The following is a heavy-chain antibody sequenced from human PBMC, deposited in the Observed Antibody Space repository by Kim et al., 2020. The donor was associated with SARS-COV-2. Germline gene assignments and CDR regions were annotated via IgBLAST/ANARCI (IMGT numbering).Heavy chain of an antibody. CDR3: ARSYYGSGSYSRDAFDN. Sequence: GGSLRLSCAASGFTFSSYAMHWVRQAPGKGLEWVAVISYDGSNKYYADSVKGRFTISRDNSKNTLYLQMNSLRAEDTAVYYCARSYYGSGSYSRDAFDN. D-gene: IGHD3-10*01. CDR1: GFTFSSYA. V-gene: IGHV3-30*04. J-gene: IGHJ3*02. CDR2: ISYDGSNK.